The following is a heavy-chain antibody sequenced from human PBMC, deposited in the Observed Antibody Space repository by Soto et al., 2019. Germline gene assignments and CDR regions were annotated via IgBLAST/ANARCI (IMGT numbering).Heavy chain of an antibody. Sequence: QITLKESGPTLVKPTQTLTLTCSFSGFSLSTRGVHVGWIRQPPGKALEWLALIYWDDDKRYSPSLKTRLTITKDTPKSQVVLTLTNVDPADTGTYYCAHPGKKASAGYYFDYWGQGTLVTVSS. CDR1: GFSLSTRGVH. CDR3: AHPGKKASAGYYFDY. CDR2: IYWDDDK. V-gene: IGHV2-5*02. D-gene: IGHD6-13*01. J-gene: IGHJ4*02.